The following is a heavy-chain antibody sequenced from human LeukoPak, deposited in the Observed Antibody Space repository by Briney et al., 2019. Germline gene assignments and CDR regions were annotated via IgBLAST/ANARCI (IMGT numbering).Heavy chain of an antibody. Sequence: PSETLSLTCAVYGGSFSGYYWSWIRQPPGKGLEWIGEINHSGSTNYNPSLKSRVTISVDTSKNQFSLKLSSVTTADTAVYYCARGPNIVVVVAATRRWLDPWGQGTLVTLSA. D-gene: IGHD2-15*01. CDR3: ARGPNIVVVVAATRRWLDP. J-gene: IGHJ5*02. CDR1: GGSFSGYY. V-gene: IGHV4-34*01. CDR2: INHSGST.